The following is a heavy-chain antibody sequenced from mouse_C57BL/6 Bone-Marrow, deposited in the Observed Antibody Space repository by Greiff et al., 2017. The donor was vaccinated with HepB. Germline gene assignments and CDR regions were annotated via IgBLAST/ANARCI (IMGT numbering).Heavy chain of an antibody. CDR3: ARSYYGSSYPWYFDV. CDR2: IYPRSGNT. CDR1: GYTFTSYG. D-gene: IGHD1-1*01. V-gene: IGHV1-81*01. J-gene: IGHJ1*03. Sequence: QVTLKESGAELARPGASVKLSCKASGYTFTSYGISWVKQRTGQGLEWIGEIYPRSGNTYYNEKFKGKATLTADKSSSTAYMELRSLTSEDSAVYFCARSYYGSSYPWYFDVWGTGTTVTVSS.